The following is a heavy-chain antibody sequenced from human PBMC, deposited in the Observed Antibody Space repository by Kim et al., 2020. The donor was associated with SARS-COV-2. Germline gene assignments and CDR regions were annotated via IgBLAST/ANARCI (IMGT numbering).Heavy chain of an antibody. V-gene: IGHV4-39*01. CDR3: ARQAVVTFGLGFVDY. CDR1: GDSISSGSYY. J-gene: IGHJ4*02. Sequence: SETLSLTCTVSGDSISSGSYYWGWIRQPPGKGLECIGTIYYSGRTYYSPSLKSRVTISVDTSKNLFSLKLSSVTAADTAIYYCARQAVVTFGLGFVDYWGQGTLVTVSS. CDR2: IYYSGRT. D-gene: IGHD3-16*01.